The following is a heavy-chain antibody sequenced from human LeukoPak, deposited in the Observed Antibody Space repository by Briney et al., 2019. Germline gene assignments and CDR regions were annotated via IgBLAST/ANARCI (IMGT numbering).Heavy chain of an antibody. CDR3: ARDPHGSGLLDV. J-gene: IGHJ6*02. Sequence: GASVKVSCKASGYTFTGYYMHWVRQAPGQGLEWMGWINPSSGGTNYAQKFQGRVTMTRDTSISTAYMELSRLRSDDTAVYYCARDPHGSGLLDVWGQGTTVTVSS. CDR1: GYTFTGYY. D-gene: IGHD3-10*01. CDR2: INPSSGGT. V-gene: IGHV1-2*02.